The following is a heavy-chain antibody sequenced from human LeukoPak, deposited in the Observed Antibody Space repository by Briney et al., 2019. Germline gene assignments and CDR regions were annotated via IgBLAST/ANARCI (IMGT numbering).Heavy chain of an antibody. CDR2: INQDGSEK. CDR1: GFTFSSYW. D-gene: IGHD6-13*01. CDR3: AKAVSSWYNWFDP. Sequence: GGSLRLSCAASGFTFSSYWMSWVRQAPGKRLEWVANINQDGSEKYYVDSVKGRFTISRDNAKNSLYLQMNSLRAEDSAVYYCAKAVSSWYNWFDPWGQGTLVTVSS. J-gene: IGHJ5*02. V-gene: IGHV3-7*01.